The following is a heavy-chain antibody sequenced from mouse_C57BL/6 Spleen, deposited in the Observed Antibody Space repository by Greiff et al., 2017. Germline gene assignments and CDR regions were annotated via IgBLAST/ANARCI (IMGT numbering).Heavy chain of an antibody. J-gene: IGHJ4*01. CDR1: GFTFSNYW. CDR2: IRLKSDSYAT. D-gene: IGHD2-4*01. CDR3: TGTCADYDGGGYAMDD. Sequence: EVQVEESGGGLVQPGGSMKLSCVASGFTFSNYWMNWVRQSPEKGLEWVAQIRLKSDSYATHYAASVKGRFTISRDASQSSVSLQRNNLRAEETGVDYGTGTCADYDGGGYAMDDWGQGTSVTVSS. V-gene: IGHV6-3*01.